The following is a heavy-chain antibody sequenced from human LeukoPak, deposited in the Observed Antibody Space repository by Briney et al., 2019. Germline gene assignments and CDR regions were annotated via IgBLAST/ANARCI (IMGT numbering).Heavy chain of an antibody. Sequence: VGSLRLSSAASGFTFSTYAMGCGRRSPGKGVEWWSTISGSGGSTYYADSLKGRFTIPRDNSKDKLYLQMNGLRADDTDVYYCAARPPIVMAGPFDYWGQGTLVTVSS. V-gene: IGHV3-23*01. J-gene: IGHJ4*02. CDR1: GFTFSTYA. CDR3: AARPPIVMAGPFDY. D-gene: IGHD6-19*01. CDR2: ISGSGGST.